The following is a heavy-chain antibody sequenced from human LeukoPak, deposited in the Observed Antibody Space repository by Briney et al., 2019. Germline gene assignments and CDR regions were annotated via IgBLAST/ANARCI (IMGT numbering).Heavy chain of an antibody. D-gene: IGHD3-10*01. J-gene: IGHJ4*02. V-gene: IGHV1-24*01. CDR1: GYTLTELS. CDR2: FDPEDGET. Sequence: GASVKVSCKVSGYTLTELSIHWVRQAPGKRLERMGGFDPEDGETIYAQKFQGRVTMTENTSTDTAYIELSSLRSEDTAVYYCATLYSGSYYYWGQGTLVTVSS. CDR3: ATLYSGSYYY.